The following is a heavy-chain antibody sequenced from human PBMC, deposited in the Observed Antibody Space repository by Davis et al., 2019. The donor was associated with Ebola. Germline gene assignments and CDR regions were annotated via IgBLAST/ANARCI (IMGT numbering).Heavy chain of an antibody. J-gene: IGHJ4*02. D-gene: IGHD6-19*01. CDR2: TYYNSKWYY. CDR1: GDSVSMKSAG. CDR3: TRGWLASGFDS. V-gene: IGHV6-1*01. Sequence: HSQTLSLTCAISGDSVSMKSAGWNWIRQSPSRGLEWLGRTYYNSKWYYDYAVSVKSRITINPDTSKNQFSLQLNSVTPEDTAVYYCTRGWLASGFDSWGQGTLVTVSS.